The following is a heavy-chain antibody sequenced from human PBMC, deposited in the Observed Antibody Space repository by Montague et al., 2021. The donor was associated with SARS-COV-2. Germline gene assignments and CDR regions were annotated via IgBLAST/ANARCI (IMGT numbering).Heavy chain of an antibody. Sequence: SETLSLTCAVYGGSFSVYYWSWIRQPPGKGLEWIGEINHSGSTNYNPSLKSRVTISVDTSKNQVSLKLSSVTAADTAVYYCARMRFFDWPPHYYMDVWGKGTTVTVA. CDR1: GGSFSVYY. D-gene: IGHD3-9*01. CDR3: ARMRFFDWPPHYYMDV. V-gene: IGHV4-34*01. CDR2: INHSGST. J-gene: IGHJ6*03.